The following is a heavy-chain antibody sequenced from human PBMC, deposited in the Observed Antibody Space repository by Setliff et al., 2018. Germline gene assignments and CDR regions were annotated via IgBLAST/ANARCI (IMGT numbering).Heavy chain of an antibody. CDR3: ARGSFPYDNSGFDY. CDR1: GDSISDYF. J-gene: IGHJ4*02. D-gene: IGHD3-22*01. CDR2: LYIGGTT. Sequence: SETLSLTCTASGDSISDYFWTWIRQPAGKGLEWIGRLYIGGTTTYNPSLRRRVTMSADTSKNQFSLKMNSVTAADTAVYYCARGSFPYDNSGFDYWGQGTLVTVSS. V-gene: IGHV4-4*07.